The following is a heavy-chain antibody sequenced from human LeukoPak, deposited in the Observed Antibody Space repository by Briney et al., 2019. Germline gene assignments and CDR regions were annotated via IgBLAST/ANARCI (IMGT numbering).Heavy chain of an antibody. CDR1: GYTFTSYY. Sequence: GASVKVSCKASGYTFTSYYMHWVRQAPGQGLEWMGWINPNSGGTNYAQKFQGRVTMTRDTSISTAYMELSRLRSDDTAVYYCAAHSSGWHHQDYWDQGTLVTVSS. CDR2: INPNSGGT. CDR3: AAHSSGWHHQDY. V-gene: IGHV1-2*02. J-gene: IGHJ4*02. D-gene: IGHD6-19*01.